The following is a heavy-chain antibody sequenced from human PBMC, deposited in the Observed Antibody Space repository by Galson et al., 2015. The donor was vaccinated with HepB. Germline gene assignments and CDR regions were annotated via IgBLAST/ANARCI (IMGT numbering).Heavy chain of an antibody. Sequence: SLRLSCAASGFTFKNHGMHWVRQAPGKGLEWVAVIWYDGSNKYYADSVKGRFTISRDNSKNTLYLQMNSLRAEDTAVYYCAKDAKVVPAAIGLGWFDPWGQGTLVTVSS. CDR1: GFTFKNHG. V-gene: IGHV3-33*06. CDR3: AKDAKVVPAAIGLGWFDP. D-gene: IGHD2-2*01. CDR2: IWYDGSNK. J-gene: IGHJ5*02.